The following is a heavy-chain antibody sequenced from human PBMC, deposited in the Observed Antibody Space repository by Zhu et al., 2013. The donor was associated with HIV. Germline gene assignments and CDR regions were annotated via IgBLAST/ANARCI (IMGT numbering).Heavy chain of an antibody. CDR1: GGSISSSSYY. J-gene: IGHJ3*02. V-gene: IGHV4-39*07. Sequence: QVQLQESGPGLVKPSETLSLTCTVSGGSISSSSYYWGWIRQPPGKGLEWIGSIYYSGSTYYNPSLKSRVTISVDTSKNQFSLKLSSVTAADTAVYYCARVGELVQSSLGAFDIWGQGTMVTVSS. D-gene: IGHD6-13*01. CDR2: IYYSGST. CDR3: ARVGELVQSSLGAFDI.